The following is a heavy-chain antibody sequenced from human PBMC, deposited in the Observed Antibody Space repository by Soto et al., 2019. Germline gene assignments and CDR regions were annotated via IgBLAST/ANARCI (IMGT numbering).Heavy chain of an antibody. CDR1: GFYITNYW. J-gene: IGHJ4*02. Sequence: DVQLVESGGGLVQPGGSLRLSCAASGFYITNYWMTWVRQAPGKGPEWVANIKEDGRLKFYVDSVRGRFTISRDNAKNSVYLEMSRLRAEDTAVYYCVRDSYTAHWHTAGEDYWGQGTLVTVSS. CDR3: VRDSYTAHWHTAGEDY. V-gene: IGHV3-7*01. D-gene: IGHD2-2*02. CDR2: IKEDGRLK.